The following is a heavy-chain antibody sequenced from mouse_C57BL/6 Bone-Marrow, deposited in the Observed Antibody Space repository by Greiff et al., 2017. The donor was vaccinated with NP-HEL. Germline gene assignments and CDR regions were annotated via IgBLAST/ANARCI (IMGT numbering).Heavy chain of an antibody. V-gene: IGHV1-64*01. Sequence: VQLQQPGAELVKPGASVKLSCKASGYTFTSYWMHWVKQRPGQGLEWIGMIHPNSGSTNYNEKFKSKATLTVDKSSSTAYMQLSSLTSEDSAVYYGASAGRVPPWFAYWGQGTLVTVSA. CDR2: IHPNSGST. J-gene: IGHJ3*01. D-gene: IGHD2-14*01. CDR3: ASAGRVPPWFAY. CDR1: GYTFTSYW.